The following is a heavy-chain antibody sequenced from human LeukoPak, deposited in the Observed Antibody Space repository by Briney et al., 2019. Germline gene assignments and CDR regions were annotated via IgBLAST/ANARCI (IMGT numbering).Heavy chain of an antibody. J-gene: IGHJ4*02. D-gene: IGHD5-18*01. CDR2: IYYTGST. CDR1: GGSFSGYY. V-gene: IGHV4-59*01. Sequence: SETLSLTCAVYGGSFSGYYWSWIRQPPGKGLEWIGYIYYTGSTNYNPSLKSRVTISADTSKNEFSLRLTSVTAADTAVYYCARERIERYTYASSDFDYWGRGTLVTVSS. CDR3: ARERIERYTYASSDFDY.